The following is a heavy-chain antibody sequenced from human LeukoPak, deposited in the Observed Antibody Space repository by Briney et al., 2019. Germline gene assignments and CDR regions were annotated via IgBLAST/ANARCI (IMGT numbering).Heavy chain of an antibody. CDR3: AKDTAMDGFDY. V-gene: IGHV4-34*01. CDR1: GGSFSGYY. J-gene: IGHJ4*02. Sequence: SETLSLTCAVYGGSFSGYYCSWIRQPPGKGLEWIGEINHSGSTNYNPSLKSRVTISVDTSKNQFSLKLSSVTAADTAVYYCAKDTAMDGFDYWGQGTLVTVSS. D-gene: IGHD5-18*01. CDR2: INHSGST.